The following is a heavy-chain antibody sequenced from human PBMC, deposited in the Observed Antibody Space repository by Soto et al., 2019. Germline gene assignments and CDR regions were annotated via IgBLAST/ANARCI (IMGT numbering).Heavy chain of an antibody. CDR2: IDPTDSYT. CDR3: GTTIPPSGTSVIPWFDH. V-gene: IGHV5-10-1*01. D-gene: IGHD1-26*01. CDR1: GYSFTRKW. J-gene: IGHJ5*02. Sequence: GESLKISCKASGYSFTRKWISWVRQMPGKGLEWMGRIDPTDSYTNYSPSFQGHVTISVDKSSSTAYVQWSSLKASDTAMYYCGTTIPPSGTSVIPWFDHWGPGTLVTVSS.